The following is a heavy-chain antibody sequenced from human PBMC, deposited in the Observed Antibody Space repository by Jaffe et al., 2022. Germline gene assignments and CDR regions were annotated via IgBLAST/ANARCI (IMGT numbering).Heavy chain of an antibody. V-gene: IGHV3-48*03. D-gene: IGHD2-15*01. J-gene: IGHJ5*02. CDR2: ISGSGSTI. Sequence: EVQLVESGGGLVQPGGSLRLSCAASGFTFSSYEMNWVRQAPGRGLEWVSYISGSGSTIYYADSVKGRFTISRDNAKNSLYLQMNGLRPEDTAVYYCARDGCTGGSCHSNWFDPWGQGTLVTVSS. CDR3: ARDGCTGGSCHSNWFDP. CDR1: GFTFSSYE.